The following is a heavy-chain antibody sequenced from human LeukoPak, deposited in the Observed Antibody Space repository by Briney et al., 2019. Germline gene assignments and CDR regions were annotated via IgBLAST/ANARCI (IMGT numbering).Heavy chain of an antibody. J-gene: IGHJ3*02. D-gene: IGHD3-22*01. CDR3: ARGSYDSSGYLGADI. CDR2: INPNSGGT. CDR1: GYTFTGYY. Sequence: ASVKGSCKASGYTFTGYYMHWVRQAPGQGLEWMGWINPNSGGTNYAQKFQGRVTMTRDTSISTAFMELSWLRSDDTAVYYCARGSYDSSGYLGADIWGQGTMVTVSS. V-gene: IGHV1-2*02.